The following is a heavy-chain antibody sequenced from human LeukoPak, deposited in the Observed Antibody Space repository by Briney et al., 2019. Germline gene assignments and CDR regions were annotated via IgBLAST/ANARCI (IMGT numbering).Heavy chain of an antibody. Sequence: PGGPLRLSCSASGFTFSSYGMHWVRQAPGKGLEHVSAISSNGGSTYYADSVQGRFTISRDNSKNTLYLQMSSLRGDDTAVYYCVKERCGSCNFDYWGQGTLVTVSS. J-gene: IGHJ4*02. CDR1: GFTFSSYG. CDR3: VKERCGSCNFDY. D-gene: IGHD1-26*01. CDR2: ISSNGGST. V-gene: IGHV3-64D*06.